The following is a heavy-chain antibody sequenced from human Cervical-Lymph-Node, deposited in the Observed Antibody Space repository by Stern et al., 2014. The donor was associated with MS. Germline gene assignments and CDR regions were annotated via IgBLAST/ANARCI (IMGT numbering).Heavy chain of an antibody. V-gene: IGHV2-5*02. CDR2: LYWDNDE. J-gene: IGHJ6*02. CDR1: GFSLTTDGEG. Sequence: QVTLKESGPTLVKPTQTLTLTCTVSGFSLTTDGEGVAWIRQAPGKALEWLALLYWDNDERYNPSLNNRLTITRDTSKNQVVLRMTNMDPVDTGTYYCAHSFGSVSGTYSGMDAWGQGTTVTVS. CDR3: AHSFGSVSGTYSGMDA. D-gene: IGHD1-7*01.